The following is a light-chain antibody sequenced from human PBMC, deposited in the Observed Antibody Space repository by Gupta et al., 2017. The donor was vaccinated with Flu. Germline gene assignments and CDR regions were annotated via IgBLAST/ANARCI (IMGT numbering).Light chain of an antibody. CDR1: NIGSKS. J-gene: IGLJ2*01. CDR3: QVWDSSSDHTWV. Sequence: SYVLTQPPSVSVAPGQTARTTCGGNNIGSKSVHWYQQKPGQAPVLVVYDDKDRPSGIPARFSGSTSGNTATLTISXVXDGEEAXYYCQVWDSSSDHTWVFGGGTKLTVL. CDR2: DDK. V-gene: IGLV3-21*02.